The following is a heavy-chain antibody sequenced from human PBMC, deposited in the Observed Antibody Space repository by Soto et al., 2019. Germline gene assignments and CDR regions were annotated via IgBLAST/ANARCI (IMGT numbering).Heavy chain of an antibody. J-gene: IGHJ3*02. D-gene: IGHD2-21*02. CDR1: GFTFISYW. CDR3: ARGSGVVVTGRAFDI. Sequence: EVQLVESGGGLVQPGGALRLSCAASGFTFISYWMNWVRQAPGKGLVWVSRINSDGSSTSYADSVKGRFTISRDNAKNTLYLQMNSLRAEDTAVYDCARGSGVVVTGRAFDIWGQGTMVTVSS. V-gene: IGHV3-74*01. CDR2: INSDGSST.